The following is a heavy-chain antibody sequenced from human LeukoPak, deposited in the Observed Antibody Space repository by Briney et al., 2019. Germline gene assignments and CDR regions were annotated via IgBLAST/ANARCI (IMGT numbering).Heavy chain of an antibody. CDR3: ARYNWNDVVSALDS. Sequence: ASVKVSCKASGYTFTGYYLHWVRQAPGQGLEWMGWINPNSGDTNYAQKFQGGVTMTRDTSITTFYMEVSSLASDDTAVFYCARYNWNDVVSALDSWGQGTLVTVSS. D-gene: IGHD1-1*01. J-gene: IGHJ4*02. CDR2: INPNSGDT. V-gene: IGHV1-2*02. CDR1: GYTFTGYY.